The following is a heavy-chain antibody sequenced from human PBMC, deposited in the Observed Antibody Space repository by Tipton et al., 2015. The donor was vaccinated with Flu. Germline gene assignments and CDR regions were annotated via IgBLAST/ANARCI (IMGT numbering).Heavy chain of an antibody. CDR3: ARLRGGDY. V-gene: IGHV1-46*04. J-gene: IGHJ4*02. D-gene: IGHD4-23*01. CDR1: GYNFSGSY. Sequence: QLVQSGAEVKQPGASVKVSCRASGYNFSGSYLHWVRRAPGQGLEWMGIINPSGGSTSYAQQLQGRVTMTRDTSTSTVYMELSSLRSEDTAVYYCARLRGGDYWGQGTLVTVSS. CDR2: INPSGGST.